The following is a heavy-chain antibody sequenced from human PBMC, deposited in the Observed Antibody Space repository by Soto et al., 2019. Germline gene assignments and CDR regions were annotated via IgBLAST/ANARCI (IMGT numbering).Heavy chain of an antibody. CDR3: AKDKIWFGELLFGGNNTKFLEFDY. CDR2: ISGSGGST. J-gene: IGHJ4*02. CDR1: GFTFSSYA. Sequence: PGGSLRLSCAASGFTFSSYAMSWVRQAPGKGLEWVSAISGSGGSTYYADSVKGRFTISRDNSKNTLYLQMNSLRAEDTAVYYCAKDKIWFGELLFGGNNTKFLEFDYWGQGTLFTVSS. D-gene: IGHD3-10*01. V-gene: IGHV3-23*01.